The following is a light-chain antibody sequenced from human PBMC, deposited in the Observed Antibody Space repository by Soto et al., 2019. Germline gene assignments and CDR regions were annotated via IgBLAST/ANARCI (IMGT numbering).Light chain of an antibody. CDR1: SSNIGARYD. J-gene: IGLJ1*01. CDR2: GDN. Sequence: QSVLTQPPSVSGAPGQRIAISCTGSSSNIGARYDVHWYRQLPGTAPKLLLYGDNNRPSGVPDRFSASKSGASASLAITGLQADDEADYYCQSYDSSLNRVFGTGTKVTVL. V-gene: IGLV1-40*01. CDR3: QSYDSSLNRV.